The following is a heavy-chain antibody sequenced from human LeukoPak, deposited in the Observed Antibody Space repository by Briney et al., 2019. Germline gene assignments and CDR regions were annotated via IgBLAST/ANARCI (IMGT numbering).Heavy chain of an antibody. CDR3: ARRGITISGVLVYHYSGLDV. CDR1: GFTFSSHW. V-gene: IGHV3-7*02. J-gene: IGHJ6*02. D-gene: IGHD3-3*01. Sequence: GGSLRISCAGSGFTFSSHWMNWVRQAPGKGLEWVASIKDDGSEKHFLDSVNGRFAISRDNAKNSLYLQMSSLRAEDTAVYYCARRGITISGVLVYHYSGLDVWGQGTTVTVSS. CDR2: IKDDGSEK.